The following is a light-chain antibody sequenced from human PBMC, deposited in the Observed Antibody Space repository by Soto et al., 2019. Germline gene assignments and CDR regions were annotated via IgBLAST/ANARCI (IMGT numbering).Light chain of an antibody. CDR3: QQRSNSWT. CDR1: QSVSSF. J-gene: IGKJ1*01. Sequence: EILLTQSRVTRALAPFEGATLSCRASQSVSSFLAWYQQKPGQAPRLLIYDASNRATGIPARFSGSGSGTDFTLTISSLEPEDFAVYYCQQRSNSWTFGQGTKVDIK. V-gene: IGKV3-11*01. CDR2: DAS.